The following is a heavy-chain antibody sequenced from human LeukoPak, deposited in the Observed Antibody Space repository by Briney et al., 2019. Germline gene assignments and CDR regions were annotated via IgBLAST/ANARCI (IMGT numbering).Heavy chain of an antibody. Sequence: VASVKVSCKASGHTFSNYYMHWVRQAPGQGLEWMGWINPNSGGTNYAQKFQGRVTMTRDTSISTAYMELSRLRSDDTAVYYCARATNIVALFDYWGQGTLVTVSS. CDR1: GHTFSNYY. CDR3: ARATNIVALFDY. J-gene: IGHJ4*02. D-gene: IGHD5-12*01. V-gene: IGHV1-2*02. CDR2: INPNSGGT.